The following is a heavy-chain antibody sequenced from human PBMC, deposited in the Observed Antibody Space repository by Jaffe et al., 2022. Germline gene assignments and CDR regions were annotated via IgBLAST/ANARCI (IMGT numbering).Heavy chain of an antibody. J-gene: IGHJ1*01. CDR2: ISWNSGSI. D-gene: IGHD3-3*01. CDR3: AKDTTRITIFGEGYFQH. CDR1: GFTFDDYA. Sequence: EVQLVESGGGLVQPGRSLRLSCAASGFTFDDYAMHWVRQAPGKGLEWVSGISWNSGSIGYADSVKGRFTISRDNAKNSLYLQMNSLRAEDTALYYCAKDTTRITIFGEGYFQHWGQGTLVTVSS. V-gene: IGHV3-9*01.